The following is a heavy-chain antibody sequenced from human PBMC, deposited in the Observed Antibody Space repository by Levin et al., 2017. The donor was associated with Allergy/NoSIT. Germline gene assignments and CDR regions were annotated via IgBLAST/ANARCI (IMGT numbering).Heavy chain of an antibody. V-gene: IGHV3-7*01. D-gene: IGHD3-3*01. CDR2: IKQDGSEK. J-gene: IGHJ6*02. Sequence: PGGSLRLSCAASGFTFSSYWMSWVRQAPGKGLEWVANIKQDGSEKYYVDSVKGRFTISRDNAKNSLYLQMNSLRAEDMAVYYCAREQYYDFWSGYFGYYYYYGMDVWGQGTTVTVSS. CDR3: AREQYYDFWSGYFGYYYYYGMDV. CDR1: GFTFSSYW.